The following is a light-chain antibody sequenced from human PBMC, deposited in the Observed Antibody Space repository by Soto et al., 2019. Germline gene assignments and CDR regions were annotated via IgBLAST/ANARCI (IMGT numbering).Light chain of an antibody. CDR1: QSISSY. J-gene: IGKJ2*01. CDR2: GAS. Sequence: DIQMTRSPSSLSASVGDRVTITCRASQSISSYLNWYEQKPGKAPKLLIYGASSLQSWVPSRFSGSGSGTDVTLTISSLQPEDFATYTCQQSYSTPDAFGKGTNLEIK. V-gene: IGKV1-39*01. CDR3: QQSYSTPDA.